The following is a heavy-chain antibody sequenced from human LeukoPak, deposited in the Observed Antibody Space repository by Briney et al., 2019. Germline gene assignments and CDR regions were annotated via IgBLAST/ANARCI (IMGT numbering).Heavy chain of an antibody. CDR2: ISACNGNT. Sequence: ASVKVSCKASGYTFTSYGISWVRQAPGQGLEWMGWISACNGNTNYAQKLQGRVTMTTDTSTSTAYMELRSLRSDDTAVYYCARDSDTSDFWSGFNRDYWGQGTLVTVSS. CDR3: ARDSDTSDFWSGFNRDY. V-gene: IGHV1-18*01. D-gene: IGHD3-3*01. CDR1: GYTFTSYG. J-gene: IGHJ4*02.